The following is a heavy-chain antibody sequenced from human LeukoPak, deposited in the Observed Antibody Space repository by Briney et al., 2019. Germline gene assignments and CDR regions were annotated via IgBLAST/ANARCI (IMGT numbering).Heavy chain of an antibody. Sequence: GASVKVSCKASGYTFTSYGISWVRQAPGQGLEWMGWINPNSGGTNYAQKFQGRVTMTRDTSISTAYMELSRLRSDDTAVYYCARDLRWELQGYDYWGQGTLVTVSS. CDR2: INPNSGGT. V-gene: IGHV1-2*02. J-gene: IGHJ4*02. CDR3: ARDLRWELQGYDY. D-gene: IGHD1-26*01. CDR1: GYTFTSYG.